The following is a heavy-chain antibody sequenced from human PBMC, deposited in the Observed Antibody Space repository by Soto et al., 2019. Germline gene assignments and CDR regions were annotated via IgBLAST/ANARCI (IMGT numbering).Heavy chain of an antibody. CDR2: INSDGSST. J-gene: IGHJ5*01. D-gene: IGHD3-3*01. CDR3: ARGARWDFWIGYYLSFQVLRNRFAS. V-gene: IGHV3-74*01. Sequence: PGGSLRLSCAASGFTFSSYWMHWVRQAPGKGLVWVSRINSDGSSTSYADSVKGRFTISRDNAKNTLYLQMNSLRAEDTAVYYCARGARWDFWIGYYLSFQVLRNRFASSGQGTPVTVSS. CDR1: GFTFSSYW.